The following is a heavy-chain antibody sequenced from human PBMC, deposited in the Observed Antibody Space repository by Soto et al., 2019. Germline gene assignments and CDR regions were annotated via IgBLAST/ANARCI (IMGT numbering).Heavy chain of an antibody. V-gene: IGHV4-31*03. CDR2: IYYSGST. CDR3: ATLTMIAVGGMSGWFDP. Sequence: NPSETLSLTCTVSGGSISSGGYYWSWIRQHPGKGLEWIGYIYYSGSTYYNPSLKSRVTISVDTSKNQFSLKLSSVTAADTAVYYCATLTMIAVGGMSGWFDPWGQGTLVTVSS. CDR1: GGSISSGGYY. D-gene: IGHD3-22*01. J-gene: IGHJ5*02.